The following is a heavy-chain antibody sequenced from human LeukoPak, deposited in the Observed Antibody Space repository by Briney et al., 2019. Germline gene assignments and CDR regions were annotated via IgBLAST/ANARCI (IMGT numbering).Heavy chain of an antibody. V-gene: IGHV3-21*01. CDR3: ARDRLGKGWELLRGDFDY. J-gene: IGHJ4*02. CDR1: GFTFSSYS. D-gene: IGHD1-26*01. CDR2: ISSSSSYI. Sequence: RSGGSLRLSCAASGFTFSSYSMNWVRQAPGKGLEWVSSISSSSSYIYYADSVKGRFTISRDNAKNSLYLQMNSLRAEDTAVYYCARDRLGKGWELLRGDFDYWGQGTLVTVSS.